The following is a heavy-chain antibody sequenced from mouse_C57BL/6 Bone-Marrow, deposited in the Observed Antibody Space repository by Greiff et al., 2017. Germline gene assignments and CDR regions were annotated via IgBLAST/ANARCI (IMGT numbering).Heavy chain of an antibody. Sequence: EVKLQESGGDLVKPGGSLKLSCAASGFTFSSYGMSWVRQTPDKRLEWVATISSGGSYTYYPDSVKGRFTISRDNAKNTLYLQMSSLKSEDTAMYYCARHGLRRYFDVWGTGTTVTVSS. V-gene: IGHV5-6*01. J-gene: IGHJ1*03. CDR3: ARHGLRRYFDV. CDR1: GFTFSSYG. CDR2: ISSGGSYT. D-gene: IGHD2-4*01.